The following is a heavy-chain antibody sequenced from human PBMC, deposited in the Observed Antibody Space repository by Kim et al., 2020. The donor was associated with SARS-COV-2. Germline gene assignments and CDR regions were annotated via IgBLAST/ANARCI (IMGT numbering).Heavy chain of an antibody. Sequence: SETLSLTCTVSGGSISSYYWSWIRQPPGKGPEWIGYIFYTGSTTYNPSLKSRVTISVDASKNQFSLKLSSLTAADTAVYYCARGSSGDRATLDYWGQGTLVTVSS. CDR1: GGSISSYY. D-gene: IGHD3-22*01. V-gene: IGHV4-59*01. CDR3: ARGSSGDRATLDY. J-gene: IGHJ4*02. CDR2: IFYTGST.